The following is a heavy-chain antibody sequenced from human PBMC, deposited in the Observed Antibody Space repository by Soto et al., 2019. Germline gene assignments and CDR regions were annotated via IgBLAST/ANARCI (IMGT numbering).Heavy chain of an antibody. J-gene: IGHJ6*02. CDR3: ARDRRGSYSGLTGYFYYYGMDV. CDR2: TYFWSKWDT. CDR1: GDSVSSNSAA. Sequence: QVQLQQSGPGLVKPSQTLSLTCAISGDSVSSNSAAWNWIRQSPSRGLEWLGRTYFWSKWDTDXXXXVKXXXTIRPGASKNXSSMQXXSVTPADTAVYYCARDRRGSYSGLTGYFYYYGMDVWGQGTTVTVSS. D-gene: IGHD1-26*01. V-gene: IGHV6-1*01.